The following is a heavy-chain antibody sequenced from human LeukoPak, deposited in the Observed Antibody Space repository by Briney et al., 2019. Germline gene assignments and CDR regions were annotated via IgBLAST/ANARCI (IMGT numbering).Heavy chain of an antibody. CDR2: ISGSGGST. Sequence: GGSLRLSCAASGFPFSSYAMSWVRQAPGKVLGWDSAISGSGGSTYYADSVKGRFTISRDNSKHTLYLQMNSLRAEDTAVYYCAKGTTVDYYDSSGPNWLDPWGQGTLVTVSS. CDR3: AKGTTVDYYDSSGPNWLDP. V-gene: IGHV3-23*01. CDR1: GFPFSSYA. D-gene: IGHD3-22*01. J-gene: IGHJ5*02.